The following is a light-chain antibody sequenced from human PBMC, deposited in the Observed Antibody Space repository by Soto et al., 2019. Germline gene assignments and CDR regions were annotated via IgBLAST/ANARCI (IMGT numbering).Light chain of an antibody. V-gene: IGKV3-20*01. J-gene: IGKJ4*01. CDR3: QQYNNWPLT. Sequence: EIVLTQSPGTLSLSPGDRATLSCRASQSLSSSYLSWYQQKPGQAPRLLIYGTSIRATGIPDRFSGSGSGTDFTLTITRLEPEDFAVYYCQQYNNWPLTFGGGTKVDI. CDR1: QSLSSSY. CDR2: GTS.